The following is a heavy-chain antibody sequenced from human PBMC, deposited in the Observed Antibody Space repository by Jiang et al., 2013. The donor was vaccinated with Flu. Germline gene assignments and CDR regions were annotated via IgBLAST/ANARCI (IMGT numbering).Heavy chain of an antibody. CDR1: GYSFPNYY. V-gene: IGHV1-2*02. CDR2: INPNSGGT. J-gene: IGHJ6*03. CDR3: AKEFDSGRYHRYYQYMGV. D-gene: IGHD1-26*01. Sequence: GPSVKVSCKASGYSFPNYYIYWVRQAPGQGLQWVGWINPNSGGTNYAQQFRGRVTMTTDTYTTMAYMELRSLRPDDTAIYFCAKEFDSGRYHRYYQYMGVWGKGTTVTVSS.